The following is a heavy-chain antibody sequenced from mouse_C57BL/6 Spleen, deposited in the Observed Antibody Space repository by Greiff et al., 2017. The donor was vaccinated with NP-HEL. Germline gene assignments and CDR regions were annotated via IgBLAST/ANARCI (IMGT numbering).Heavy chain of an antibody. Sequence: DVKLQESGPGLVKPSQSLSLTCSVTGYSITSGYYWNWIRQFPGNKLEWMGYISYDGSNNYNPSLKNRISITRDTSKNQFFLKLNSVTTEDTATYYCARGGDYSYYAMDYWGQGTSVTVSS. CDR3: ARGGDYSYYAMDY. J-gene: IGHJ4*01. CDR2: ISYDGSN. V-gene: IGHV3-6*01. CDR1: GYSITSGYY. D-gene: IGHD2-4*01.